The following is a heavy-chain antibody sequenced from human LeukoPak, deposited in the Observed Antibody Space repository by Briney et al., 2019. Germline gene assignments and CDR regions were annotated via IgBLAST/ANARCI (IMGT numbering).Heavy chain of an antibody. CDR3: ARGYYYDSTSYWGYFQH. V-gene: IGHV3-30*04. D-gene: IGHD3-22*01. J-gene: IGHJ1*01. CDR1: GFTFSSYA. CDR2: ISYDGSNK. Sequence: GGSLRLSCAASGFTFSSYAMHWVRQAPGKGLEWVAVISYDGSNKYYADSVKGRFTISRDNSKNTLYLQMNSLRAEDTAVYYCARGYYYDSTSYWGYFQHWGQGTLVTVSS.